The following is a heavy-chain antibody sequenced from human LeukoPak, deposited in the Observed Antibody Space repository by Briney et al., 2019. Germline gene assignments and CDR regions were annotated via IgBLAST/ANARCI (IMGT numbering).Heavy chain of an antibody. CDR3: ARAYYDILTGYYWAYYYFDY. D-gene: IGHD3-9*01. CDR2: ISSSSNYI. Sequence: GGSLRLSCAASGFTFSSYSMNWVRQAPGKGLEWVSSISSSSNYIYYADSVKGRSTISRDNAKNSLYLQMNSLRAEDTAVYYCARAYYDILTGYYWAYYYFDYWGQGTLVTVSS. CDR1: GFTFSSYS. J-gene: IGHJ4*02. V-gene: IGHV3-21*01.